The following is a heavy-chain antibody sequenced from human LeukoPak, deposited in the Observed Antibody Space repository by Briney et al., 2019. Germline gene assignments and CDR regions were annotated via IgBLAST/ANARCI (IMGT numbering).Heavy chain of an antibody. D-gene: IGHD6-6*01. Sequence: GGSLRLSCAASGFTFSSHAMHWVRQAPGKGLEWVAVISYDGSNKYYADSVKGRFTISRDNSKNTLYLQMNSLRAEDTAVYYCARGASSSSSPFDYWGQGTLVTVSS. CDR3: ARGASSSSSPFDY. J-gene: IGHJ4*02. CDR1: GFTFSSHA. CDR2: ISYDGSNK. V-gene: IGHV3-30-3*01.